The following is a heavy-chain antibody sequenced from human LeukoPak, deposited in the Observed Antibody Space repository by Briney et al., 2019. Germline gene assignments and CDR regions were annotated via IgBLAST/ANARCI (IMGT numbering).Heavy chain of an antibody. CDR2: INPNSGGK. CDR1: RYSFTVYY. Sequence: ASVKVTCKASRYSFTVYYMHWLRQAPAQGLEWPGWINPNSGGKNYAQKFQGRVTMTRDTSISTAYMEMSRLRSDDTAVYYCARGLDYDFWSGYYLLDPWGQGTLVTVSS. V-gene: IGHV1-2*02. CDR3: ARGLDYDFWSGYYLLDP. J-gene: IGHJ5*02. D-gene: IGHD3-3*01.